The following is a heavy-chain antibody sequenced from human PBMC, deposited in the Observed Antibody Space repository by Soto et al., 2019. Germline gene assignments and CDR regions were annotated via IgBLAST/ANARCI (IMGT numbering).Heavy chain of an antibody. CDR2: IVPMSGGP. CDR3: ARVGIRLIPADLGGGYHFQGLDV. J-gene: IGHJ6*02. CDR1: GYTFTGYY. Sequence: ASVKVSCKASGYTFTGYYMYWVRQAPGQGLEWLGGIVPMSGGPNFAEKFHDRLIISADASTGTVTMQLSSLTSDDTAVYYCARVGIRLIPADLGGGYHFQGLDVWGQGTTVTVSS. V-gene: IGHV1-2*02. D-gene: IGHD3-16*02.